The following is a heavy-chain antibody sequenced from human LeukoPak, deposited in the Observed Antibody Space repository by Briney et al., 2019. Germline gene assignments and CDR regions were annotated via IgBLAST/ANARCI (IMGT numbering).Heavy chain of an antibody. J-gene: IGHJ4*01. CDR3: ARVSFDTSGNKINFDY. CDR1: GYTFNSYD. D-gene: IGHD3-22*01. V-gene: IGHV1-8*01. CDR2: MHPNSGNT. Sequence: ASVKVSCKXSGYTFNSYDINWVRQATGQGLEWMGWMHPNSGNTAYSQKFQGRVSMTRDTSISTAYMELSSLRSEDTAVYYCARVSFDTSGNKINFDYWGHGTLVTVSS.